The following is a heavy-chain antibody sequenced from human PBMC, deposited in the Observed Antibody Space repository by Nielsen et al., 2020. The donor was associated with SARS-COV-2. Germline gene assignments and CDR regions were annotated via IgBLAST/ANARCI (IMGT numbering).Heavy chain of an antibody. D-gene: IGHD2-2*01. V-gene: IGHV3-48*01. CDR3: ARDCSSTSCYVESYFDY. CDR1: GFTFSSYS. Sequence: LKISCAASGFTFSSYSMNWVRQAPGKGLEWVSYISSSSTIYYADSVKGRFTISRDNAKNSLYLQMNSLRAEDTAVYYCARDCSSTSCYVESYFDYWGQGTLVTVSS. CDR2: ISSSSTI. J-gene: IGHJ4*02.